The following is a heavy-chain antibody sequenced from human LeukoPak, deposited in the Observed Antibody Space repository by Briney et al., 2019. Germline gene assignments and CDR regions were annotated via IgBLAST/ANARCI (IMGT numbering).Heavy chain of an antibody. V-gene: IGHV5-51*01. CDR3: ARHKGSAYYYYGMDV. J-gene: IGHJ6*02. CDR2: IYPGDSDT. Sequence: GESLKISCQGSGYSFTSYWIGWVRQMPGKGLEWMGIIYPGDSDTRYSPSFQGQVTISADKSISTAYLQWSSLKASDTAMYYCARHKGSAYYYYGMDVWGQGTTVTVSS. D-gene: IGHD3-10*01. CDR1: GYSFTSYW.